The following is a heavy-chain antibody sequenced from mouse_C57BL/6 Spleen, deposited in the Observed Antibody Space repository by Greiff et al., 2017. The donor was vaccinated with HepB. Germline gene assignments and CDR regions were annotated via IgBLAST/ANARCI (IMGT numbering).Heavy chain of an antibody. D-gene: IGHD1-1*02. CDR1: GYTFTSYW. CDR2: IDPSDSYT. V-gene: IGHV1-69*01. Sequence: VQLQQPGAELVMPGASVKLSCKASGYTFTSYWMHWVKQRPGQGLEWIGEIDPSDSYTNYNQKFKGKSTLTVYKSSSTAYMQLSSLTSEDSAVYYCARGGGNCFDYWGQGTTLTVSS. CDR3: ARGGGNCFDY. J-gene: IGHJ2*01.